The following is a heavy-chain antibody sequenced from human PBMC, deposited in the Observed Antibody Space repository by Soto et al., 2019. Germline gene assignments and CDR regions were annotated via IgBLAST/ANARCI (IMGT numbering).Heavy chain of an antibody. V-gene: IGHV3-48*02. Sequence: GGSLRLSCAASGFTFSPYSMNWVRQAPGKGLEWIAYIPSSSSPIHYADSVRGRFTISRDNAGNSVHLQMNSLRDEDSAVYYCARSVGPLDYWGQGTLVTVSS. J-gene: IGHJ4*02. CDR3: ARSVGPLDY. CDR2: IPSSSSPI. D-gene: IGHD3-16*01. CDR1: GFTFSPYS.